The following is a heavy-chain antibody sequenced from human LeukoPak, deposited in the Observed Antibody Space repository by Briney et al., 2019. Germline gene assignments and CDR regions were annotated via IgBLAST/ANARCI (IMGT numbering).Heavy chain of an antibody. J-gene: IGHJ4*02. Sequence: SETLSLTCTVSGGSLSGHYWSWIRPPPGEGLEWIGYMYYSGSANYNPSLKSRVTISVDTSKNQFSLKLSSVTATDTAVYYCARLLTAGLNDYWGQGTLVTVSS. CDR2: MYYSGSA. CDR3: ARLLTAGLNDY. D-gene: IGHD2-21*02. CDR1: GGSLSGHY. V-gene: IGHV4-59*08.